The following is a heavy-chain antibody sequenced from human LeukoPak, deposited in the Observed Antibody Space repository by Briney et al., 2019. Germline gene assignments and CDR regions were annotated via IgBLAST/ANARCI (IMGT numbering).Heavy chain of an antibody. V-gene: IGHV1-69*13. CDR1: GGTFSSYA. Sequence: SVKVSCKASGGTFSSYAISWVRQAPGQGLEWMGGIIPILGTANYAQKFQGRVTITADESTSTAYMELSSLRSENTAVYYCARDWGVYRSSWTPWGYWGQGTLVTVSS. J-gene: IGHJ4*02. CDR2: IIPILGTA. CDR3: ARDWGVYRSSWTPWGY. D-gene: IGHD6-13*01.